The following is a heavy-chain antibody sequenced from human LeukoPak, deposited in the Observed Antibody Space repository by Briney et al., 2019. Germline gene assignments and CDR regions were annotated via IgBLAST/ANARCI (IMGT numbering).Heavy chain of an antibody. CDR3: ARDRRNYGSGSYLSFDP. CDR1: GYTFTSYG. V-gene: IGHV1-18*01. Sequence: ASVKVSCKASGYTFTSYGISWVRQAPGQGLEWMGWIRAYNGNTNYAQKLQGRVTMTTDTSTSTAYMELRSLRSDDTAVYYCARDRRNYGSGSYLSFDPRGQGTLVTVSS. D-gene: IGHD3-10*01. CDR2: IRAYNGNT. J-gene: IGHJ5*02.